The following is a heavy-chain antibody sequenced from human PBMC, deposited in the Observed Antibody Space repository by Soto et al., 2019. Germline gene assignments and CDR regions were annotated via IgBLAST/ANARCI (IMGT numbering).Heavy chain of an antibody. Sequence: QVQLVESGGGVVQPGRSLRLSCAASGFTFSSYGMHWVRQAPGKGLEWVAVISYDGSNKYYADSVKGRLTISRDNSKNTLYLQMNSLRGEDTAVYYCAKDNGSGCDWLRVGDASDIWDQGTMVTVSS. CDR2: ISYDGSNK. CDR1: GFTFSSYG. D-gene: IGHD5-12*01. V-gene: IGHV3-30*18. CDR3: AKDNGSGCDWLRVGDASDI. J-gene: IGHJ3*02.